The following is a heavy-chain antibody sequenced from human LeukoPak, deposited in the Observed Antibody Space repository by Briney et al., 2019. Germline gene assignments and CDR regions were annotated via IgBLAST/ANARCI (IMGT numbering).Heavy chain of an antibody. V-gene: IGHV3-30*02. J-gene: IGHJ4*02. CDR2: IRYDGSNK. CDR3: AKDRFLEWLSQYYFDY. CDR1: GFTFSSYG. D-gene: IGHD3-3*01. Sequence: GGSLRLSCAASGFTFSSYGMHWVRQAPGKGLEWVAFIRYDGSNKYYADSVKGRFTISRDNSKNALYLQMDSLRAEDPAVYYCAKDRFLEWLSQYYFDYWGQGTLVTVSS.